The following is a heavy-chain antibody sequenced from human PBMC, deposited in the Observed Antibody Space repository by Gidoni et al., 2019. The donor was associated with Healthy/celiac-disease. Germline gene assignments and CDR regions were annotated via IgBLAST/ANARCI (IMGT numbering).Heavy chain of an antibody. CDR1: GGSISSSRYY. Sequence: QLQLHESGPGLVKPAETLSLTCTVPGGSISSSRYYWGWIRQPPGKGLEWIGNIYYSWSTYYNPSLKSRVTISVDTSKNQFFLKLSSVTAADTAVYYCASCSSGWYYFEYWGQGTLVTVSS. CDR2: IYYSWST. V-gene: IGHV4-39*01. CDR3: ASCSSGWYYFEY. D-gene: IGHD6-19*01. J-gene: IGHJ4*02.